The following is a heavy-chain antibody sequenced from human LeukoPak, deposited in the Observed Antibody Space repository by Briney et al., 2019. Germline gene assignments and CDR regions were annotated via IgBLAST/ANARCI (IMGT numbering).Heavy chain of an antibody. V-gene: IGHV1-69*13. CDR2: IIPIFGTA. Sequence: ASVKVSCKASGGTFSSYAISWVRQAPGQGLEWMGGIIPIFGTANYAQKFQGRVTITADESTSTAYMELSSLRSEDTAVYYCARPTDHCSGGSCYNYYYFDYWGQGTLVTVSS. CDR1: GGTFSSYA. D-gene: IGHD2-15*01. CDR3: ARPTDHCSGGSCYNYYYFDY. J-gene: IGHJ4*02.